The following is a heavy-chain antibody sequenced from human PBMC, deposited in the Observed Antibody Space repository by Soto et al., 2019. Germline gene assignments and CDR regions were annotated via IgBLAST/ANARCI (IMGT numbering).Heavy chain of an antibody. D-gene: IGHD2-2*01. Sequence: ASVKVSCKASGYTFTSYGISWVRQAPGQGLEWMGWISAYNGNTNYAQKFQGRVTMTTDTSTSTAYMELRSLRSDDTAVYYCARVDCSSTSCDNWFDPWGQGTLVTVSS. V-gene: IGHV1-18*01. CDR1: GYTFTSYG. CDR3: ARVDCSSTSCDNWFDP. J-gene: IGHJ5*02. CDR2: ISAYNGNT.